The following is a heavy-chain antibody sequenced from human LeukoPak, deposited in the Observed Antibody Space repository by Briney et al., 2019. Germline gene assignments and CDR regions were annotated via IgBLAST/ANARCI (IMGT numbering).Heavy chain of an antibody. Sequence: GRSLRLSCAASGFTFSSYGMHWVRQAPGKGLEWVAVISYDGSTKYYADSVKGRFTISKDNSKTTVYLQMNSLRAEDTAVYYCARDGSNYGMDVWGQGTTVTVSS. CDR2: ISYDGSTK. CDR3: ARDGSNYGMDV. CDR1: GFTFSSYG. V-gene: IGHV3-33*01. J-gene: IGHJ6*02. D-gene: IGHD4-11*01.